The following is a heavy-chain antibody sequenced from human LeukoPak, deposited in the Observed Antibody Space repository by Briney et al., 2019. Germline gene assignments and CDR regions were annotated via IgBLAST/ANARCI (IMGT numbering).Heavy chain of an antibody. CDR3: AREAVPNYMDV. V-gene: IGHV4-59*07. D-gene: IGHD2-2*01. J-gene: IGHJ6*03. CDR1: GGSLTNYY. CDR2: KYYSGAT. Sequence: SDTLSLTCTVSGGSLTNYYGSWIRQPPGKGPEWIGLKYYSGATNYNPSLKSRVTISLDASKNQFSLKLSSVTAADTAVYYCAREAVPNYMDVWGTGTTVTVSS.